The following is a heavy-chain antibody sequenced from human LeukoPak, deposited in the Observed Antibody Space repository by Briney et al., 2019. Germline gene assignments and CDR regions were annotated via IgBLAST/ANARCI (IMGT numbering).Heavy chain of an antibody. CDR3: ARHPWYSSGYYLQSALDY. J-gene: IGHJ4*02. CDR2: IYYSGST. V-gene: IGHV4-38-2*02. CDR1: GYSISSGYY. Sequence: ETLSLTCTVSGYSISSGYYWGWIRPPPGKGLEWIGSIYYSGSTYYNPSLKSRVTISVDTSKNQFSLKLSSVTAADTAVYYCARHPWYSSGYYLQSALDYWGQGTLVTVSS. D-gene: IGHD3-22*01.